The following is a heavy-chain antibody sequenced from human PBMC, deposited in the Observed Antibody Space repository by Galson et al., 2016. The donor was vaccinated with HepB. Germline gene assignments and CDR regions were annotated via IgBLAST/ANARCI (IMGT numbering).Heavy chain of an antibody. J-gene: IGHJ5*02. CDR3: ARKWFGAGGWFDP. CDR2: INGGIGNT. V-gene: IGHV1-3*01. D-gene: IGHD3-10*01. Sequence: SVKVSCKASGYTFTTYGMHWVRQAPGQRLEWMGWINGGIGNTEYSQKFQGRVSITRDKSASTAYMEVSSLRAEDTAIYYCARKWFGAGGWFDPWGQGTLVAVSS. CDR1: GYTFTTYG.